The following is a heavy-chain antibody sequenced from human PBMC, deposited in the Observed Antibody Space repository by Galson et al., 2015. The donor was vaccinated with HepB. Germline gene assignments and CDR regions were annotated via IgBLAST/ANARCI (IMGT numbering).Heavy chain of an antibody. V-gene: IGHV1-3*01. CDR3: ASGYCSGGSCYSLDY. D-gene: IGHD2-15*01. CDR1: GYTFTSYA. Sequence: SVKVSCKASGYTFTSYAMHWVRQAPGQRLEWMGWINAGNGNTKYSQKFQGRVTITRDTSASTAYMELSSPRSEDTAVYYCASGYCSGGSCYSLDYWGQGTLVTVSS. J-gene: IGHJ4*02. CDR2: INAGNGNT.